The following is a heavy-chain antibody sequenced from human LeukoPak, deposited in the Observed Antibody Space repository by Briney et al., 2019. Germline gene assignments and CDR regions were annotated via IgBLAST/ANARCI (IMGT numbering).Heavy chain of an antibody. CDR2: INHSGST. D-gene: IGHD7-27*01. J-gene: IGHJ4*02. Sequence: PSETLSLTCAVYGGSFSGYYWSWIRQPPGKGLEWIGEINHSGSTNYNPSLKSRVTISVDTSKNQFSLKLSSVTAADTAVYYCARGWGATLGYWGQGTLVTVSS. CDR1: GGSFSGYY. V-gene: IGHV4-34*01. CDR3: ARGWGATLGY.